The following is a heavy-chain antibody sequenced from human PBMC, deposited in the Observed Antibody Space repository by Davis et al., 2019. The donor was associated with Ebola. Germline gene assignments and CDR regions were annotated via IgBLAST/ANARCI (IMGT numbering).Heavy chain of an antibody. D-gene: IGHD2-15*01. V-gene: IGHV3-64*04. J-gene: IGHJ6*02. Sequence: PGGSLRLSCSASGFTFSSYAMHWVRQAPGKGLEYVSAISSNGGSTYYADSVKGRFTISRDNAKNSLYLQMNSLRAEDTAVYYCARGYCSGGSCYSYYYYGMDVWGQGTTVTVSS. CDR1: GFTFSSYA. CDR2: ISSNGGST. CDR3: ARGYCSGGSCYSYYYYGMDV.